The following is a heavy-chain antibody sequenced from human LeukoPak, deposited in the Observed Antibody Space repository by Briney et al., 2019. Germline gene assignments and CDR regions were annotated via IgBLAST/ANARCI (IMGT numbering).Heavy chain of an antibody. J-gene: IGHJ4*02. CDR2: IYSGGST. CDR1: GFTVSSNY. CDR3: ARGGWYLPYFDY. D-gene: IGHD6-19*01. V-gene: IGHV3-66*01. Sequence: GGSLRLSCAASGFTVSSNYMSWVRQAPGKGLEWASVIYSGGSTYCADSVKGRFTISRDNSKNTLYLQMNSLRAEDTAVYYCARGGWYLPYFDYWGQGTLVTVSS.